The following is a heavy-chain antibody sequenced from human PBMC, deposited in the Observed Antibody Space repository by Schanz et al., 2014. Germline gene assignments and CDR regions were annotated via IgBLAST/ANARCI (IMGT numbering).Heavy chain of an antibody. CDR2: ISASGGST. CDR3: ANNWNLDY. CDR1: GFTFSDYA. V-gene: IGHV3-23*01. D-gene: IGHD1-20*01. J-gene: IGHJ4*02. Sequence: EVQLLESGGGLVQPGGSLRLSCAASGFTFSDYAMCWVRQAPGKGLEWVSAISASGGSTYYADSVKGRFTISRDNSKNTLYLQMNSLRAEDTAVYYCANNWNLDYWGQGTLVTVSS.